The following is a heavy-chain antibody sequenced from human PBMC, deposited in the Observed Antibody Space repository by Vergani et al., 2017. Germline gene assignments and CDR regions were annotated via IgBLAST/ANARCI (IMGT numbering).Heavy chain of an antibody. J-gene: IGHJ6*02. CDR2: IKQDGSEK. V-gene: IGHV3-7*01. CDR1: GFTFSSYW. Sequence: EVQLVESGGGLVQPGGSLRLSCAASGFTFSSYWMSWVRQAPGKGLEWVANIKQDGSEKYYVDSVKGRFTISRDNAKNSRYLQMNSLRAEDTAVYYCARDGDVDIVATIDYYYGMDVWGQGTTVTVSS. CDR3: ARDGDVDIVATIDYYYGMDV. D-gene: IGHD5-12*01.